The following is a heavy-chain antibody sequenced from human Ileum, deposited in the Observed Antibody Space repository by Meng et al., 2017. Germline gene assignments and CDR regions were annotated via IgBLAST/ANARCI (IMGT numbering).Heavy chain of an antibody. Sequence: VALVELGGGLVQPGGSLRLSCAASGFTFSSYAMHWVRQAPGKGLEWVAVISYDGSNKYYADSVKGRFTISRDNSKNTLYLQMNSLRAEDTAVYYCARGGYGDYGDFDYWGQRTLVTVSS. V-gene: IGHV3-30*01. CDR2: ISYDGSNK. D-gene: IGHD4-17*01. CDR3: ARGGYGDYGDFDY. J-gene: IGHJ4*02. CDR1: GFTFSSYA.